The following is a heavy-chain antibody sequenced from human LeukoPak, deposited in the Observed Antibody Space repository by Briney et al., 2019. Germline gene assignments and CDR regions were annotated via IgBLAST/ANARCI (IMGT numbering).Heavy chain of an antibody. CDR1: GYTFTSYA. D-gene: IGHD2-15*01. V-gene: IGHV7-4-1*02. CDR2: INTNTGNP. CDR3: ARGYCSGGSCSLVDY. J-gene: IGHJ4*02. Sequence: GASVKVSCKASGYTFTSYAMNWVRQAPGQGLEWMGWINTNTGNPTYAQGFTGRFVFSLDTSVSTAYLQISSLKAEDTAVYYCARGYCSGGSCSLVDYWGQGTLVTVSP.